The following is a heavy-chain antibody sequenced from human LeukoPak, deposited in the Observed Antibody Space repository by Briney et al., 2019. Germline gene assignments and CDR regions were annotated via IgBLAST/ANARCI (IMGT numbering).Heavy chain of an antibody. CDR1: GGSISSSNYY. CDR2: IYYSGST. Sequence: SETLSLTCTVSGGSISSSNYYWGWIRQSPGKGLEWIGSIYYSGSTYYSPSLKSRVTISVDTSKNQFSLRLSSVAAADTAVYYCARDSLTYYYGSGSYFDFDYWGQGTLVTVSS. J-gene: IGHJ4*02. CDR3: ARDSLTYYYGSGSYFDFDY. D-gene: IGHD3-10*01. V-gene: IGHV4-39*02.